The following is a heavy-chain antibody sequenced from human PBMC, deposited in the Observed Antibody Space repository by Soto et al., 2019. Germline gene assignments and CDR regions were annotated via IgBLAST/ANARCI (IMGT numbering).Heavy chain of an antibody. V-gene: IGHV1-2*02. J-gene: IGHJ6*02. CDR3: ARSVGLKRLRFSEWPYYGMDV. D-gene: IGHD3-3*01. CDR1: GYTFTGYY. Sequence: ASVKVSCKASGYTFTGYYMHWVRQAPGQGLEWMGWINPNSGGTNYAQKFQGRVTMTRDTSISTAYMELSRLRSDDTAVYYCARSVGLKRLRFSEWPYYGMDVWGQGTTVTVSS. CDR2: INPNSGGT.